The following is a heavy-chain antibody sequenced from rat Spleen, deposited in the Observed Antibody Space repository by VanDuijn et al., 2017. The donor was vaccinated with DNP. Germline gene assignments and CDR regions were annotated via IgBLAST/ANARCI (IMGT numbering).Heavy chain of an antibody. J-gene: IGHJ2*01. V-gene: IGHV5-31*01. Sequence: EVQLVESGGDLVQPGRSLKLSCVASGFTFNYYWMTWIRHVPGKGLECVASISTDGGRTYYPDSVTGRFTISRDNGKTTLYLQMNSLRSEDTATYYCARRSNNVFDFWGQGVMVTVSS. CDR1: GFTFNYYW. CDR2: ISTDGGRT. D-gene: IGHD1-10*01. CDR3: ARRSNNVFDF.